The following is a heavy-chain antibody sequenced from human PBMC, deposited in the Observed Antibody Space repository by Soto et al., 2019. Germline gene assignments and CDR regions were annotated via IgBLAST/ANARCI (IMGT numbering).Heavy chain of an antibody. CDR3: ARDMGKVETGALDDY. Sequence: ASVKVSCKASGGTFSSYAISWVRQAPGQGLEWMGGIIPIFGTANYAQKFQGRVTITADESTSTAYMELSSLRSEDTAVYYCARDMGKVETGALDDYWGQGTLVTVSS. D-gene: IGHD7-27*01. CDR1: GGTFSSYA. CDR2: IIPIFGTA. J-gene: IGHJ4*02. V-gene: IGHV1-69*13.